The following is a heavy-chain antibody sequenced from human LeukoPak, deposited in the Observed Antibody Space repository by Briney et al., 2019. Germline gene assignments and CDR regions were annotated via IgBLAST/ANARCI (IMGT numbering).Heavy chain of an antibody. CDR2: IYHSGST. CDR1: GGSISSSNW. D-gene: IGHD4-17*01. V-gene: IGHV4-4*02. J-gene: IGHJ4*02. Sequence: PSGTLSLTCAVSGGSISSSNWWSWVRQPPGKGLEWIGEIYHSGSTNYNPSLKSRVTISVDKSKNQFFLKLSSVTAADTAVYYCARGGGDFVGYFDYWGQGTLVTVSS. CDR3: ARGGGDFVGYFDY.